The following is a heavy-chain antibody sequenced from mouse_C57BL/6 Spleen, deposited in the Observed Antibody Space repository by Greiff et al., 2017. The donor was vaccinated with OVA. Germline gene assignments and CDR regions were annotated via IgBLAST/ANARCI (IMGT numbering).Heavy chain of an antibody. CDR1: GFTFSDYG. CDR3: ARGIDYYGSRGAWCAY. D-gene: IGHD1-1*01. V-gene: IGHV5-17*01. Sequence: EVMLVESGGGLVKPGGSLKLSCAASGFTFSDYGMHWVRQAPEKGLEWVAYISSGSSTIYYADTVQGRFTISRDNAKNTLFLQMTRLRSEDTAMYYCARGIDYYGSRGAWCAYWGQGTLVTVSA. CDR2: ISSGSSTI. J-gene: IGHJ3*01.